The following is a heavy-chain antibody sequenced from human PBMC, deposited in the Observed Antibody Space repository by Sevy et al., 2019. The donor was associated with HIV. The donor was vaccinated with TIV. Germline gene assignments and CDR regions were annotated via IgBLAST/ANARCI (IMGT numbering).Heavy chain of an antibody. Sequence: GGSLRLSCAASGFTFSSYWMSWVRQAPGKGLEWVANIKQDGCEKYYVDSVKGRFTISRDNAKNSLYLQMNSLRAEDPAVYYCASGSSSWIDAFDIWGQGTMVTVSS. CDR1: GFTFSSYW. J-gene: IGHJ3*02. V-gene: IGHV3-7*03. CDR3: ASGSSSWIDAFDI. CDR2: IKQDGCEK. D-gene: IGHD6-13*01.